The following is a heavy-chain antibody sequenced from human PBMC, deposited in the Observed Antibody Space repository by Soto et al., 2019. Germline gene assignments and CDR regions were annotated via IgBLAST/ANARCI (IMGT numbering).Heavy chain of an antibody. V-gene: IGHV3-48*02. J-gene: IGHJ4*02. D-gene: IGHD3-3*01. CDR1: GFTFSSYS. CDR2: ISSSSSTI. CDR3: ARGQTFGVVTRFDY. Sequence: PGGSLRLSCAASGFTFSSYSMNWVRQAPGKGLEWVSYISSSSSTIYYADSVKGRFTISRDNAKNSLYLQMNSLRDEDTAVYYCARGQTFGVVTRFDYWGQGTLVTVSS.